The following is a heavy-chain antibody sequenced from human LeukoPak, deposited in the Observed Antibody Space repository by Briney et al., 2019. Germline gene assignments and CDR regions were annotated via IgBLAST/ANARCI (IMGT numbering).Heavy chain of an antibody. D-gene: IGHD4-11*01. V-gene: IGHV1-69*06. Sequence: SVKVSCKASGGTFSSYAISWVRQAPGQGLEWMGGIIPIFGTANYAQKFQGRVTITADKSTSTAYMELSSLRSEDTAVYYCARDRGLMTTVTPSAFDIWGQGTMVTVSS. CDR2: IIPIFGTA. CDR1: GGTFSSYA. J-gene: IGHJ3*02. CDR3: ARDRGLMTTVTPSAFDI.